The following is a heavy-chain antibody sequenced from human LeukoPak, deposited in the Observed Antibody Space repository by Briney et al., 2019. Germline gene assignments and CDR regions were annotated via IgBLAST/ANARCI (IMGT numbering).Heavy chain of an antibody. Sequence: ASVKVSCKTSGFTFSDYGFSLVRQDPGQGLEWMGWINVYNGDTNYAQMLQGRVILTIDTSSNTAYMELGSLRSDDTAMYYCTRDPTGSTDFDFWGQGTLVTVSS. CDR2: INVYNGDT. CDR1: GFTFSDYG. CDR3: TRDPTGSTDFDF. D-gene: IGHD5/OR15-5a*01. J-gene: IGHJ4*02. V-gene: IGHV1-18*01.